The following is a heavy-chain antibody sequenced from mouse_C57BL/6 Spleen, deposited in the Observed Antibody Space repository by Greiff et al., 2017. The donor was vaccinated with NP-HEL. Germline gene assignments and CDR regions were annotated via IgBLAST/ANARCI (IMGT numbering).Heavy chain of an antibody. Sequence: VQLQQPGAELVKPGASVKLSCKASGYTFTSYWMQWVKQRPGQGLEWIGEIDPSDSYTNYNQKFKGKATLTVDTSSSTAYMQLSSLTSEDSAVYYGARSYYGSSSWFAYWGQGTLVTVSA. CDR3: ARSYYGSSSWFAY. CDR2: IDPSDSYT. J-gene: IGHJ3*01. CDR1: GYTFTSYW. V-gene: IGHV1-50*01. D-gene: IGHD1-1*01.